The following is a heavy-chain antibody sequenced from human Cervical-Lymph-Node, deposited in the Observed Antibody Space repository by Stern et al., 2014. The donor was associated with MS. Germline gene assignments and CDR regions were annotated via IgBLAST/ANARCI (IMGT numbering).Heavy chain of an antibody. V-gene: IGHV1-46*03. D-gene: IGHD3-10*02. CDR3: ARVFVSTANWFDH. J-gene: IGHJ5*02. CDR1: GYTFTSHY. Sequence: QVQLVESGAEVKKPGASVTVSCKASGYTFTSHYINWVRQTPGQGLAWMGIFNPSGDSTSSAPLFQGRLTMTWDTSTSTVNMHLSSLTSEDTAVYYCARVFVSTANWFDHWGQGTLVTVSS. CDR2: FNPSGDST.